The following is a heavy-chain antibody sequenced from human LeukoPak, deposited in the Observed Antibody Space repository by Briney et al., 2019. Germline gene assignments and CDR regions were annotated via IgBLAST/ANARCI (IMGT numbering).Heavy chain of an antibody. CDR2: INVNGANT. J-gene: IGHJ4*02. CDR3: AKDRWQQLDPGFDY. CDR1: GFTFSSYA. Sequence: GGSLRLYCAASGFTFSSYAMSWVRQTPGKGLEWVSTINVNGANTYYADSVKGRFTISRDNSKNTLHLQMSSLRAEDTAVYYCAKDRWQQLDPGFDYWGQGTLVTVSS. V-gene: IGHV3-23*01. D-gene: IGHD6-13*01.